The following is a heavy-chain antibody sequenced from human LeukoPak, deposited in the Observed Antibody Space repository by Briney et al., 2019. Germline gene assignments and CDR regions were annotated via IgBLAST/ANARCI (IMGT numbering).Heavy chain of an antibody. V-gene: IGHV3-23*01. CDR3: AKSVVPGGAYYFDY. J-gene: IGHJ4*02. CDR2: ISGSGDTT. D-gene: IGHD5/OR15-5a*01. Sequence: GGSLRLSCAASGFTFSNYAMSWVRQAPGKGLEWVSAISGSGDTTYYADSVKGRFTLSRDNSKNTLYLQMHSLRAEDTAVYYCAKSVVPGGAYYFDYWGQGTLVTVSS. CDR1: GFTFSNYA.